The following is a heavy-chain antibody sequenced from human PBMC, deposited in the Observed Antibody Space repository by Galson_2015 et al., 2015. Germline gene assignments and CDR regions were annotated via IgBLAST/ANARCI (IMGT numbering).Heavy chain of an antibody. V-gene: IGHV3-23*01. CDR3: ARDPLTGRRAFEL. D-gene: IGHD3-9*01. CDR2: ISASGTTT. J-gene: IGHJ2*01. CDR1: GFTFSSYS. Sequence: SLRLSCAASGFTFSSYSMNWVRQAPGKGLEWISTISASGTTTDYADSVKGRSTISRDNSRNKLFLHMSGLRVEDSAVYYCARDPLTGRRAFELSGRGALFTVSS.